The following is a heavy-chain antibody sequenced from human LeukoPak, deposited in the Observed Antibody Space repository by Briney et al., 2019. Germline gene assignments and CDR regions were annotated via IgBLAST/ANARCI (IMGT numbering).Heavy chain of an antibody. Sequence: AGGSLRLSCAASGFTFSSYSMNWVRQAPGKGLEWVSSISSGSSYIYYADSVKGRFTISRDNAKNSLYLQMNSLRAEDTAVYYCARDDSSPFDYWGQGTLVTVSS. CDR2: ISSGSSYI. V-gene: IGHV3-21*01. CDR3: ARDDSSPFDY. CDR1: GFTFSSYS. J-gene: IGHJ4*02. D-gene: IGHD3-22*01.